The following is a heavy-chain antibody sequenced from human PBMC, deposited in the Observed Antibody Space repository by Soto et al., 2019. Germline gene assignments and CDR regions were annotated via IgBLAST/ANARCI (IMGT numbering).Heavy chain of an antibody. V-gene: IGHV1-69*01. CDR3: ARGYGGYFDD. J-gene: IGHJ4*02. CDR2: ITPLFQTT. Sequence: QVQLVQSGPEVKKPGTSVKVSCKASGVTVNRFAVTWVRQAPGQGVQWLGGITPLFQTTKHARSFQGRATSTGDESTTTSYLELRGLASEDTAVYYCARGYGGYFDDWGQGTLVIVSS. CDR1: GVTVNRFA. D-gene: IGHD4-17*01.